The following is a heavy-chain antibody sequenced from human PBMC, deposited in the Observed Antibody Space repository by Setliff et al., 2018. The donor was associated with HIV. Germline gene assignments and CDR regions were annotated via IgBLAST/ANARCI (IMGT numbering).Heavy chain of an antibody. CDR1: GFTFSDDK. D-gene: IGHD3-3*01. CDR2: ISGTGGFT. V-gene: IGHV3-21*04. Sequence: NPGGSLRLSCAASGFTFSDDKMNWVRQAPGEGLEWVSSISGTGGFTAYADSVKGRFTISRDNAENSLDLQMNSLRAEDTAVYYCARWRWQQSEFDFWGQGTLVTVSS. J-gene: IGHJ4*02. CDR3: ARWRWQQSEFDF.